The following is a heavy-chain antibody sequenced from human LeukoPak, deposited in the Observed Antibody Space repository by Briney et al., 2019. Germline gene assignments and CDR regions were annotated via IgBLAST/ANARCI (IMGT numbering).Heavy chain of an antibody. CDR1: GGSISSYY. CDR2: IYYSGST. Sequence: SETLSLTCTVSGGSISSYYWSWIRQPPGKGLEWIGCIYYSGSTNYNPSLKSRVTISVDTSKNQFSLKLSSVTAADTAVYYCALGYSSSWYRSRYYYYGMDVWGQGTTVTVSS. D-gene: IGHD6-13*01. CDR3: ALGYSSSWYRSRYYYYGMDV. V-gene: IGHV4-59*01. J-gene: IGHJ6*02.